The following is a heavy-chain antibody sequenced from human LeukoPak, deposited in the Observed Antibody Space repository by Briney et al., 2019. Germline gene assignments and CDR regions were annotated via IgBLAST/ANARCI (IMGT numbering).Heavy chain of an antibody. D-gene: IGHD3-22*01. CDR3: ARDTHYYDSSGYYFAWPFDY. CDR2: ISSSGSTI. CDR1: GFTFSSYE. V-gene: IGHV3-48*03. Sequence: GVSLRLSCAASGFTFSSYEMNWVRQAPGKGLEWVSYISSSGSTIYYADSVKGRFTISRDNAKNSLYLQMNSLRAEDTAVYYCARDTHYYDSSGYYFAWPFDYWGQGTLVTVSS. J-gene: IGHJ4*02.